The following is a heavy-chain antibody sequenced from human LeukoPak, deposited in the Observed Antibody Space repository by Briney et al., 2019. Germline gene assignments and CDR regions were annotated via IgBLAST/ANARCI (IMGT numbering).Heavy chain of an antibody. CDR2: IYYSGST. V-gene: IGHV4-39*01. CDR3: ARHHALDYYGSGSYYYGGFDP. J-gene: IGHJ5*02. CDR1: GGSISSSSYY. D-gene: IGHD3-10*01. Sequence: SETLSLTCTVSGGSISSSSYYWGWIRQPPGKGLEWIGSIYYSGSTYYNPSLKSRVTISVDTSKNQFSLELSSVTAADTAVYYCARHHALDYYGSGSYYYGGFDPWGQGTLVTVSS.